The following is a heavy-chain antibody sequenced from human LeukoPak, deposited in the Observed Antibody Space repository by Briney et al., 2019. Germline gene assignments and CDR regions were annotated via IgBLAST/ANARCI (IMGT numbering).Heavy chain of an antibody. CDR2: MSYDGSNK. D-gene: IGHD3-3*01. CDR3: AREVPDFWSGPVDY. Sequence: GGSLRLSCAASGFTFSSYPMHWVRQAPGKGLEWVAVMSYDGSNKYYADSVKGRFTISRDNSKNTLYLQMNSLRAGDTAVYYCAREVPDFWSGPVDYWGQGTLVTVSS. V-gene: IGHV3-30-3*01. J-gene: IGHJ4*02. CDR1: GFTFSSYP.